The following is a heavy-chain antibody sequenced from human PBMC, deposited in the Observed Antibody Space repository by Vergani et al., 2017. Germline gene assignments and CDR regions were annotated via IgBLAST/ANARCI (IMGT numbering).Heavy chain of an antibody. CDR2: FDPEHGEV. V-gene: IGHV1-24*01. CDR3: AIGTDYYDSSGYYLDY. CDR1: GYSLTELT. J-gene: IGHJ4*02. Sequence: QVQLVQSGSEVRKPGASVKVSCQVSGYSLTELTIHWVRQAPGKGLEWMGGFDPEHGEVTFAHHIQGRVTMTEDRSTDPAYMELSSLRPEDTALYYCAIGTDYYDSSGYYLDYWGQGTLVTVSS. D-gene: IGHD3-22*01.